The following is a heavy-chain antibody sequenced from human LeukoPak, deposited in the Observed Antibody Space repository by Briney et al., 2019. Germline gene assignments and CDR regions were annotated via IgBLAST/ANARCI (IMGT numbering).Heavy chain of an antibody. Sequence: GGSLRLSCAASGFTFSSYAMSWVRQAPGKGLEWVSAISGSGGSTYYADSVKGRFTISRDNAKNSLYLQMNSLRAEDTAVYYCARGFADFVWGSYPSSYWGQGILVTVSS. CDR3: ARGFADFVWGSYPSSY. J-gene: IGHJ4*02. CDR2: ISGSGGST. CDR1: GFTFSSYA. D-gene: IGHD3-16*02. V-gene: IGHV3-23*01.